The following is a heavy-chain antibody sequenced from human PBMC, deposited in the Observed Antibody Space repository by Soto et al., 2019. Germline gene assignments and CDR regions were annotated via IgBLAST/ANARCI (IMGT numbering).Heavy chain of an antibody. D-gene: IGHD1-26*01. CDR3: ARLVEATKIDY. Sequence: QVQLQESGPGLVKPSETLSLTCTVSGGFINGYYWSWIRQPPGKGLEWIGYIYYLGNTNYNPSLKSRVTISLDTSKNQFSLKVSSVTAADTAVYYCARLVEATKIDYWGQGTLVTVSS. V-gene: IGHV4-59*08. CDR1: GGFINGYY. CDR2: IYYLGNT. J-gene: IGHJ4*02.